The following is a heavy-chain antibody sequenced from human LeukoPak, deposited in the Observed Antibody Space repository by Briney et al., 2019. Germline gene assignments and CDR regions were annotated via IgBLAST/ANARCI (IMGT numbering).Heavy chain of an antibody. V-gene: IGHV3-30*04. CDR3: ARGLRIAVAGNIDY. J-gene: IGHJ4*02. CDR2: ISYDGSNK. Sequence: GGCLRLSCAASGFTFSIYSVHWVRQAPGKGLEWVAAISYDGSNKRYADSVKGRFTICRDNSKNTLYMQMDSLKADNTAVYYCARGLRIAVAGNIDYWGQGTLVTVSS. D-gene: IGHD6-19*01. CDR1: GFTFSIYS.